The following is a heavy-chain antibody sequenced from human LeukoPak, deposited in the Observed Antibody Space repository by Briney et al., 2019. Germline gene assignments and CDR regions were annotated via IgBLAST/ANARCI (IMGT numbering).Heavy chain of an antibody. D-gene: IGHD3-9*01. CDR3: ARNYYDILTGYRHPFDY. CDR2: ISSSSSTI. Sequence: GGSLRLSCAASGFTFSSYSMNWVRQAPGKGLEWVSYISSSSSTIYYADSVKGRFTISRDNAKNSLYLQMNSLRAGDTAVYYCARNYYDILTGYRHPFDYWGQGTLVTVSS. CDR1: GFTFSSYS. V-gene: IGHV3-48*01. J-gene: IGHJ4*02.